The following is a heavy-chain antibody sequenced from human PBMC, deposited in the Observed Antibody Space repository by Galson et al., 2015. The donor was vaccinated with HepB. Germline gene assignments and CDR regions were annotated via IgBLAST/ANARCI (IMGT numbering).Heavy chain of an antibody. CDR2: ISGSGGST. Sequence: SLRLSCAASGFTFSSYAMSWVRQAPGKGLEWVSAISGSGGSTYYADSVKGRFTISRDNSKNTLYLQMNSLRAEDTAVYYCAKDSRWYYDSSGYYFSAFDIWGQGTMVAVSS. CDR3: AKDSRWYYDSSGYYFSAFDI. V-gene: IGHV3-23*01. J-gene: IGHJ3*02. CDR1: GFTFSSYA. D-gene: IGHD3-22*01.